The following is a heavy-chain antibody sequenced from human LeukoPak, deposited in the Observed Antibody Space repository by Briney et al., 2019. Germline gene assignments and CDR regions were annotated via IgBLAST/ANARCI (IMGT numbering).Heavy chain of an antibody. D-gene: IGHD6-19*01. CDR1: GYTFTGYY. Sequence: LGASVKVSCKASGYTFTGYYMHWVRQAPGQGLEWMGWINPNSGGTNYAQKFQGRVTMTRDTSISTAYMELSRLRSDDTAVYYCARPRVAVAGQNAFDIWGQGTMVTVSS. CDR3: ARPRVAVAGQNAFDI. J-gene: IGHJ3*02. CDR2: INPNSGGT. V-gene: IGHV1-2*03.